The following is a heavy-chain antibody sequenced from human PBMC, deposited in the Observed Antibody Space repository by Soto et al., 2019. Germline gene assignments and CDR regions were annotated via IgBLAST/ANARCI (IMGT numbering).Heavy chain of an antibody. Sequence: QLQLLESGPGLVKASETLSLTCNVSGGSISTSRSYWAWIRQPPGKGLGWLANIFYSGSTYYNPSLASRVTVSVDTSKNVFSLKLRSVTAADTAVYYCARQPTTGDTDLWFDPWGQGTLVTVSS. CDR2: IFYSGST. D-gene: IGHD2-21*01. V-gene: IGHV4-39*01. J-gene: IGHJ5*02. CDR1: GGSISTSRSY. CDR3: ARQPTTGDTDLWFDP.